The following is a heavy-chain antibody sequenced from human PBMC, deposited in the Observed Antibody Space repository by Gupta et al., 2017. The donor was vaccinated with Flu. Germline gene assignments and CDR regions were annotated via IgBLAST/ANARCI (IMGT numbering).Heavy chain of an antibody. D-gene: IGHD2-2*01. CDR1: GFSFSSHG. CDR3: AKSRPYFVVVPASTNSYYGMDV. V-gene: IGHV3-23*01. J-gene: IGHJ6*02. Sequence: QLLESGGGLVQPGGSLSLSCAASGFSFSSHGMSWVRQSPGKGLEWFSGVSATGSSTYYAGSVEGRFTVSRDNSRNTVDLQMNGLRVDDTAVYYCAKSRPYFVVVPASTNSYYGMDVWGQGTTVTVSS. CDR2: VSATGSST.